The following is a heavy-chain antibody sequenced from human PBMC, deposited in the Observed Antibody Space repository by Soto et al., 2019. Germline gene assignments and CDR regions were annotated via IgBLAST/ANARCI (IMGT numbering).Heavy chain of an antibody. J-gene: IGHJ5*02. D-gene: IGHD6-19*01. V-gene: IGHV3-33*01. Sequence: QVQLVESGGGVVQPGRSLRLSCAASGFTFSSYGMHWVRQAPGKGLEWVAVIWYDGSNKYYADSVKGRFTISRDNSKNTLYLQMNSLRAEDTAVYYCARGGWRLPRQGWFDPWGQGTLVTVSS. CDR2: IWYDGSNK. CDR1: GFTFSSYG. CDR3: ARGGWRLPRQGWFDP.